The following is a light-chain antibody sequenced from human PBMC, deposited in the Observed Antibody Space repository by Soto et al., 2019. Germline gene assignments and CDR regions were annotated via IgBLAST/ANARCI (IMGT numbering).Light chain of an antibody. CDR2: EGN. V-gene: IGLV2-23*01. J-gene: IGLJ2*01. CDR3: WSYAGSNTVV. Sequence: QSVLTQPASVSGSPGQSITISCTGTRRDVGSYNLVSWFQQHPGKAPKLMIYEGNKRPSGVSNRFSGSKSGNTASLTISGLQAEDEADYYCWSYAGSNTVVFGGGTKVTVL. CDR1: RRDVGSYNL.